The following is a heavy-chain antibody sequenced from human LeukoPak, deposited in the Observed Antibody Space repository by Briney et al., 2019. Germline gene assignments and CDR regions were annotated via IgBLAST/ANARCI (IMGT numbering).Heavy chain of an antibody. CDR3: ARGLAYYYDSTAYFLDY. J-gene: IGHJ4*02. Sequence: GGSLRLSCAASGFTFSSYGMSWVRQAPGKGLEWVSAISGSGGSTYYADSVKGRFTISRDNSKNTLYLQMNSLRPEDTAVYYCARGLAYYYDSTAYFLDYWGQGTLVTVSS. CDR1: GFTFSSYG. CDR2: ISGSGGST. V-gene: IGHV3-23*01. D-gene: IGHD3-22*01.